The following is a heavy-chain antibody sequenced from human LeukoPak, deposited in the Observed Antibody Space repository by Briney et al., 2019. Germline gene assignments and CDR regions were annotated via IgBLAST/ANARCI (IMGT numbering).Heavy chain of an antibody. V-gene: IGHV3-23*01. CDR3: ARGQHRVAYSDDAFDI. D-gene: IGHD2-15*01. CDR1: GFTFSNHG. Sequence: GGSLRLSCAASGFTFSNHGMNWVRQAPGKGLEWLSGVSPPGGGTYYADSVKGRFTISRDDSKNTLYLQMNSLRAEDTAVYYCARGQHRVAYSDDAFDIWGQGTMVTVSS. CDR2: VSPPGGGT. J-gene: IGHJ3*02.